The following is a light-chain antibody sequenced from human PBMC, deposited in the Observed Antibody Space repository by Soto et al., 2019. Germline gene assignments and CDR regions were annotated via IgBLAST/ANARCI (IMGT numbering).Light chain of an antibody. CDR3: CSYAGSRGVV. CDR1: SSDVGSYNL. Sequence: QSALTQPASVSGSPGQSITISCTGTSSDVGSYNLVSWYQQHPGKAPKLMIYEGSKRPSGISNRFSGSKSGNTASLTISGLQAEDEADYYCCSYAGSRGVVFGGGTKVTVL. CDR2: EGS. V-gene: IGLV2-23*01. J-gene: IGLJ2*01.